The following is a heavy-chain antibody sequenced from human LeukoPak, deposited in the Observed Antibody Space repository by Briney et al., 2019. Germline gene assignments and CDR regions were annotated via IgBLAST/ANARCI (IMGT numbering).Heavy chain of an antibody. Sequence: GGSLRLSCAASGFTFSSYSMNWVRQAPGKGLEWVSSISSSSSYIYYADSVKGRFTISRDNSKNTLYLQMNSLRAEDTAVYYCAREDYYDSSGYLDFDYWGQGTLVTVSS. CDR2: ISSSSSYI. J-gene: IGHJ4*02. V-gene: IGHV3-21*01. D-gene: IGHD3-22*01. CDR3: AREDYYDSSGYLDFDY. CDR1: GFTFSSYS.